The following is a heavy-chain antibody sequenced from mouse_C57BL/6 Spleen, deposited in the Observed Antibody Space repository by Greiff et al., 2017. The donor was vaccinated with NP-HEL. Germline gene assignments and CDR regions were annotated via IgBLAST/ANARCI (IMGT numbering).Heavy chain of an antibody. CDR2: IYPGSGST. V-gene: IGHV1-55*01. D-gene: IGHD2-3*01. Sequence: VQLQQSGAELVKPGASVKMSCKASGYTFTSYWITWVKQRPGQGLEWIGDIYPGSGSTNYNEKFKSKATLTVDTSSSTAYMQLSSLTSEDSAVYYCAEGAYDGYYGYAMDYWGQGTSVTVSS. CDR3: AEGAYDGYYGYAMDY. CDR1: GYTFTSYW. J-gene: IGHJ4*01.